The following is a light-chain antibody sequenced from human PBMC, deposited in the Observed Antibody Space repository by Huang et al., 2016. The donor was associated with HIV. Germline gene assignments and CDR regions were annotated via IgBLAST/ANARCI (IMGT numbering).Light chain of an antibody. CDR3: QQFGYSPFT. CDR2: GPS. V-gene: IGKV3-20*01. Sequence: VVMTQSPGTLSLSPGERASLSCRASKAARSDFLAWYQHKPGQAPRLLISGPSNRATGVPDRFSVSGSGTDFTLIIDRLEPEDFALYYCQQFGYSPFTFGGGTRLEI. J-gene: IGKJ4*01. CDR1: KAARSDF.